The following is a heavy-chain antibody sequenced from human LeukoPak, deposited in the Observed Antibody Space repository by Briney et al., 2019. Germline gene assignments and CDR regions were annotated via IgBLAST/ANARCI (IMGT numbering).Heavy chain of an antibody. V-gene: IGHV3-30-3*01. D-gene: IGHD6-13*01. CDR2: ISYDGSNK. CDR1: GFTFSSYA. J-gene: IGHJ6*03. Sequence: GRSLRLSCAASGFTFSSYAMHWVRQAPGKGLEWVAVISYDGSNKYYADSVKGRFTISRDNSKNTVYLQMNSLRAEDTAVYYCARDASSSWYVDYYYMDVWGKGTTVTVSS. CDR3: ARDASSSWYVDYYYMDV.